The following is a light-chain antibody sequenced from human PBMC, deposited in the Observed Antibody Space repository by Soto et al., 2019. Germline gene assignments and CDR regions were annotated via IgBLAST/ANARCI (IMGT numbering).Light chain of an antibody. CDR2: AAS. CDR3: QQSYVTPYT. CDR1: QNINTY. V-gene: IGKV1-39*01. Sequence: DIQMTQSPSSLSASVGDRVTITCRASQNINTYLNWCQQKPGKAPNLLIFAASSLQSGVPSRFSGSGSGTDFTLTISSLQPEDFAPYYCQQSYVTPYTFGQGTKLE. J-gene: IGKJ2*01.